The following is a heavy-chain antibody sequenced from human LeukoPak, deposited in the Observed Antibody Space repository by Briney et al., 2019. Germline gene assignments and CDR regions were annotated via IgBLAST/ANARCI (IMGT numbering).Heavy chain of an antibody. J-gene: IGHJ5*02. CDR1: GGTFSSYA. Sequence: SVKVSCKASGGTFSSYAISWVRQAPGQGLEWMGRIIPISGTANYAQKLQGRVTITTDESTSTAYMELSSLRSEDTAVYYCARDLSGSGSPWGQGTLVTVSS. CDR2: IIPISGTA. V-gene: IGHV1-69*05. D-gene: IGHD1-26*01. CDR3: ARDLSGSGSP.